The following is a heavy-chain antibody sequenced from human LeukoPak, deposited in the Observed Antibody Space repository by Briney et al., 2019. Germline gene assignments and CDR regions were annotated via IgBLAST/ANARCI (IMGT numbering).Heavy chain of an antibody. CDR2: ILYDGRNK. D-gene: IGHD6-13*01. CDR3: ARERIAAVGTGWFDA. V-gene: IGHV3-30*04. CDR1: GYTFSSYA. J-gene: IGHJ5*02. Sequence: GRSLRLSCAASGYTFSSYAIHWVRQAPGKGLDWVAVILYDGRNKYYADSVKGRFTLSRDNSKNTLYLQINSRRAEDTAVYYRARERIAAVGTGWFDAWGQGTLVTVSS.